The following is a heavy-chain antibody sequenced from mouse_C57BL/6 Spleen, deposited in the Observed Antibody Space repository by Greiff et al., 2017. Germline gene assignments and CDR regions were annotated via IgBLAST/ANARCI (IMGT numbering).Heavy chain of an antibody. Sequence: VQLQQPGPELVRPGSSVKLSCKASGYTFTSYWVRWVKQRPIQGLVGIGNFDPSDSDTHYNQKFKDKATLTVDKSSSTAYMQLSSLTSEDTAVYYCARSDDYAWFAYWGQGTLVTVSA. V-gene: IGHV1-52*01. CDR2: FDPSDSDT. CDR1: GYTFTSYW. CDR3: ARSDDYAWFAY. D-gene: IGHD2-4*01. J-gene: IGHJ3*01.